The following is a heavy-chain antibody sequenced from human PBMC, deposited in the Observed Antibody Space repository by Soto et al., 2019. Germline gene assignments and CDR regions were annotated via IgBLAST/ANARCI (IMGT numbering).Heavy chain of an antibody. D-gene: IGHD2-2*01. V-gene: IGHV5-10-1*01. J-gene: IGHJ6*02. CDR3: ARLGVVVPAASSYYYYGMDV. Sequence: GESLKISCKGSGYSFTSYWISWVRQMPGKGLEWMGRIDPSDSYTNYSPSFQGHVTISADKSISTAYLQWSSLKASDTAMYYYARLGVVVPAASSYYYYGMDVWGQGTTVTVSS. CDR2: IDPSDSYT. CDR1: GYSFTSYW.